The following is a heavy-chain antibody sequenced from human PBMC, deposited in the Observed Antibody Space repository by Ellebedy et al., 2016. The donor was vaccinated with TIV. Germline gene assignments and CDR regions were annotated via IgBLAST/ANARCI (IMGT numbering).Heavy chain of an antibody. Sequence: GESLKISCAASGFAFSSHWMHRVRQAPGKGLVWVSHIKSDASGSNYADFVKGRFTISRDNAKNTVYLQMNSLRDEDTAVYYCASNDRAGRFNYWGQGTLVAVSS. J-gene: IGHJ4*02. D-gene: IGHD3-22*01. CDR2: IKSDASGS. CDR1: GFAFSSHW. V-gene: IGHV3-74*01. CDR3: ASNDRAGRFNY.